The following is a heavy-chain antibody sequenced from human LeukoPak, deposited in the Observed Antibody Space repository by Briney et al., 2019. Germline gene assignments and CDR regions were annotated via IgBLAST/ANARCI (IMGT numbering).Heavy chain of an antibody. V-gene: IGHV4-4*07. CDR2: THTSGST. CDR3: ARTLHVSKYLSSYYFDN. D-gene: IGHD2-2*01. J-gene: IGHJ4*02. CDR1: GGSITPYY. Sequence: SETLSLTCSVSGGSITPYYWSWIRQPAGKGLEWIGRTHTSGSTNFSPSLKSRITMSLDTSNNQFSLKLTSVTAADTAVYFCARTLHVSKYLSSYYFDNWGPGTQVTVSS.